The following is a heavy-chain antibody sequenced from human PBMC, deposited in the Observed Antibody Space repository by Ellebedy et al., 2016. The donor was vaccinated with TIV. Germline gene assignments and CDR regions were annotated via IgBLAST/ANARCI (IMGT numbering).Heavy chain of an antibody. J-gene: IGHJ4*02. Sequence: MPSETLSLTCTVSGGSINNYYWSWIRQPPGRELEWIGNIYYSGGVNYNPSLESRITISVDSSTGQFSLKWNSVTAADSAVYYCARHIGGGIRGAGACDCWGQGALVTVSS. D-gene: IGHD3-10*01. CDR3: ARHIGGGIRGAGACDC. CDR1: GGSINNYY. CDR2: IYYSGGV. V-gene: IGHV4-59*08.